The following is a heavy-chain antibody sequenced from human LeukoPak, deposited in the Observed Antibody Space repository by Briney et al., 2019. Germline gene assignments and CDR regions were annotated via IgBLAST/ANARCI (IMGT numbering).Heavy chain of an antibody. D-gene: IGHD2-21*02. CDR3: AKEGDWTHEY. V-gene: IGHV3-7*03. J-gene: IGHJ4*02. CDR1: GFSFSTNW. Sequence: GRSLRLSCAASGFSFSTNWMDWIRQAPGKGLEWVANIKQDGSAKHYVDSVRGRFTISRDNAKDSLYLQMNSLTVEDTAVYYCAKEGDWTHEYWGQGTLVTVSS. CDR2: IKQDGSAK.